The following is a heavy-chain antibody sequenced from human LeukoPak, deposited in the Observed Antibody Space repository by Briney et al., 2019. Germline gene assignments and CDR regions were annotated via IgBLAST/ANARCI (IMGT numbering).Heavy chain of an antibody. V-gene: IGHV1-69*13. CDR3: ARVQSLGIFVGGYFDY. J-gene: IGHJ4*02. Sequence: ASVNVSCKASGGTFSSYAISWVRQAPGQGLEWMGGIIPIFGTANYAQKFQGRVTITADESTSTAYMELSSLRSEDAAVYYCARVQSLGIFVGGYFDYWGQGTLVTVSS. D-gene: IGHD7-27*01. CDR1: GGTFSSYA. CDR2: IIPIFGTA.